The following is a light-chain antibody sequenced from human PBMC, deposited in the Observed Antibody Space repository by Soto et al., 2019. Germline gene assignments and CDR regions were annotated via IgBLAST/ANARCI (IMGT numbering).Light chain of an antibody. V-gene: IGLV2-14*03. CDR3: GSYSSSGTLYV. Sequence: QSALTQPASVSGSPGQSITISCTGTSSDVGGSNYVSWYQQHPGKAPKLMIYDVSNRPSGVSNRFSGSKSGNTASLTTSGLQAEDEADYYCGSYSSSGTLYVFGTGTKVTVL. CDR1: SSDVGGSNY. CDR2: DVS. J-gene: IGLJ1*01.